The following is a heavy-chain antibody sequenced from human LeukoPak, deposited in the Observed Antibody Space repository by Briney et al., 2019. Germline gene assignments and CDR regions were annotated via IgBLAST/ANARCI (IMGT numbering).Heavy chain of an antibody. D-gene: IGHD2-2*01. CDR3: ARPNLGYCSSTSCRSLDYYGMDV. V-gene: IGHV1-69*13. J-gene: IGHJ6*02. Sequence: ASVKVSCKASGGTFSSYAISWVRQAPGQGLEWMGGIIPIFGTANYAQKFQGRVTITADESTSTAYMELSSLRSEDTAVYYCARPNLGYCSSTSCRSLDYYGMDVWGQGTTVTVSS. CDR2: IIPIFGTA. CDR1: GGTFSSYA.